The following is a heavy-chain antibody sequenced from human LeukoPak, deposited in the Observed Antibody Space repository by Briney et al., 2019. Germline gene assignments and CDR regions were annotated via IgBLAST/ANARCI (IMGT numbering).Heavy chain of an antibody. CDR2: ISYDGSNK. D-gene: IGHD3-16*01. CDR3: ARGRDSRGKGRPTHLDV. CDR1: GFTFSSYA. Sequence: PGGSLRLSCAASGFTFSSYAMHWVRQAPGKGLEWVAVISYDGSNKYYADSVKGRFTISRDNSKNTLYLQMNSLRAEDTAVYYCARGRDSRGKGRPTHLDVWGQGTTVTVSS. J-gene: IGHJ6*02. V-gene: IGHV3-30*04.